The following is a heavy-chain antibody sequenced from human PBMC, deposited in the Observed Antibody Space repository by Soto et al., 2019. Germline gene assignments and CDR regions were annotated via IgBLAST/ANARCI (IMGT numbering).Heavy chain of an antibody. CDR1: GGSISSGGYY. CDR2: IYYSGST. D-gene: IGHD6-13*01. Sequence: QVQLQESGPGLVKPSQTLSLTCTVSGGSISSGGYYWSWIRQHPGKGLEWIGYIYYSGSTYYNPSLKSRVTISVDTSKNPFSLQRSSVTAADTAVYYCTRAAHYSSPFRWFDPWGQGTLVTVSS. J-gene: IGHJ5*02. CDR3: TRAAHYSSPFRWFDP. V-gene: IGHV4-31*03.